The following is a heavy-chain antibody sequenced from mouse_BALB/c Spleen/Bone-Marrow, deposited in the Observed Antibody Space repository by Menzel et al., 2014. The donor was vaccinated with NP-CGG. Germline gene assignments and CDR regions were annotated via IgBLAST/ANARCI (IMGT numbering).Heavy chain of an antibody. CDR1: GYTFXNFW. Sequence: VKLMDSGAELVRPGSSVRISCKASGYTFXNFWMNWVKQRPGQGLEWIGQIHPGDGDTNNNGKFKGKATLTIDKSSSTAYMQLSGLSSEDSAVYFCARVYYGSLDYWGQGTTLTVSS. CDR2: IHPGDGDT. J-gene: IGHJ2*01. CDR3: ARVYYGSLDY. V-gene: IGHV1-80*01. D-gene: IGHD2-1*01.